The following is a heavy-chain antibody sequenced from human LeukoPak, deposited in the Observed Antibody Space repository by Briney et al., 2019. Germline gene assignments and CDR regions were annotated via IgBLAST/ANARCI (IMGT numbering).Heavy chain of an antibody. CDR1: GFTFSSYG. D-gene: IGHD3-22*01. V-gene: IGHV3-30*03. J-gene: IGHJ5*02. Sequence: PGGSLRLSCAASGFTFSSYGMHWVRLAPGKGLEWVAVISYDGSNKYYADSVKGRFTISRDNSKNTLYLQMNSLRAEDTAVYYCARDGGSSGPLNWFDPWGQGTLVTVSS. CDR3: ARDGGSSGPLNWFDP. CDR2: ISYDGSNK.